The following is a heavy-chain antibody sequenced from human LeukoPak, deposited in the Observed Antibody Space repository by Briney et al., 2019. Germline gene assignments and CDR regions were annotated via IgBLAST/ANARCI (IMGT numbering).Heavy chain of an antibody. Sequence: SQTLSLTCTVSGASISSGTYYWSWIRQHPGKGLEWIRYIYNSGSIYYNPSLESRVTISEDRSQNQFSLKLSSVTAADTAVYYCAREVPINLYFDYWGQGTLVTVSS. CDR1: GASISSGTYY. J-gene: IGHJ4*02. CDR2: IYNSGSI. CDR3: AREVPINLYFDY. D-gene: IGHD1-1*01. V-gene: IGHV4-31*03.